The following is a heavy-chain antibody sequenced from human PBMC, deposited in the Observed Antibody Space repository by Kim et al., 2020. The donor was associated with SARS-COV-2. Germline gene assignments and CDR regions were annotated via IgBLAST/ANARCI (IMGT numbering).Heavy chain of an antibody. CDR2: IYYSGST. Sequence: SETLSLTCTVSGGSISSYYWSWIRQPPGKGLEWIGYIYYSGSTNYNPSLKSRVTISVDTSKNQFSLKLSSVTAADTAVYYCARGSGVCGVVTEFDPWGQG. V-gene: IGHV4-59*01. CDR1: GGSISSYY. CDR3: ARGSGVCGVVTEFDP. J-gene: IGHJ5*02. D-gene: IGHD3-3*01.